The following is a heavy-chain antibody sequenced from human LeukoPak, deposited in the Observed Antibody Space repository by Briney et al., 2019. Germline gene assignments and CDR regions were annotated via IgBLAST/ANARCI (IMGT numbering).Heavy chain of an antibody. CDR1: GFTFSTYR. V-gene: IGHV3-21*01. CDR3: ARDKDVYFDY. CDR2: ISSSSSYI. Sequence: GGSLRLSCVGTGFTFSTYRMNWVRQAPGKGPEWVSSISSSSSYIYYADSVKGRTTISRDNAKNSLCLQMNSLRVEDTAVYYCARDKDVYFDYWGQGTLVTAFS. J-gene: IGHJ4*02.